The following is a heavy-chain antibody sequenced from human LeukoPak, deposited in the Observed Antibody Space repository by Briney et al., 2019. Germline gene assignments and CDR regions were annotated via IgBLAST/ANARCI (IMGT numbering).Heavy chain of an antibody. CDR3: ARISSSNWYNERGAFDV. CDR1: SGSISTSNYY. J-gene: IGHJ3*01. Sequence: SETLSLTCTVSSGSISTSNYYWGWIRQPPGKGLEWIGSIYYSVTTYYNPSLKSRVTISVDTSKNQFSLKLRSVTAADTAVYYCARISSSNWYNERGAFDVWGQGTMVTVSS. CDR2: IYYSVTT. V-gene: IGHV4-39*07. D-gene: IGHD6-13*01.